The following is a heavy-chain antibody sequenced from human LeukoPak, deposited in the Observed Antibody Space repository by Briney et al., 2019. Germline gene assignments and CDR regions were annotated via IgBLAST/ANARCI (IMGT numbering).Heavy chain of an antibody. V-gene: IGHV3-23*01. CDR3: ARGPPLFDP. Sequence: PGGSLRLSCAASGFTFSSYAMSWVRQAPGKGLEWVSAISGSGGSTYYVDSVKGRFTISRDNAKNSLYLQMNSLRAEDTVVYYCARGPPLFDPWGQGTLVTVSS. CDR2: ISGSGGST. J-gene: IGHJ5*02. CDR1: GFTFSSYA.